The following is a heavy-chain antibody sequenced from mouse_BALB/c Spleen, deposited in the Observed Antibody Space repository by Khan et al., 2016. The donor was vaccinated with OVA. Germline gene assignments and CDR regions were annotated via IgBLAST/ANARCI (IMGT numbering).Heavy chain of an antibody. CDR2: ISTYYGHT. CDR1: GYTFTDYA. V-gene: IGHV1S137*01. CDR3: ARGGRVSY. Sequence: QVQLKQSGPELVRPGVSVKISCKGSGYTFTDYAMHWVKQSHAKSLEWIGVISTYYGHTDYNQKFKGKATMTVDKSSSTPYMELARLTSEDSAIYYCARGGRVSYWGQGTLVTVSA. J-gene: IGHJ3*01. D-gene: IGHD3-3*01.